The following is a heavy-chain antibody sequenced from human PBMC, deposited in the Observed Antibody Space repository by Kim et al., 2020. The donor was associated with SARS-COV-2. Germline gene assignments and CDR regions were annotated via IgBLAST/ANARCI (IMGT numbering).Heavy chain of an antibody. D-gene: IGHD3-16*01. CDR1: GASVSDNNW. Sequence: SETLSLTCAVSGASVSDNNWFNWVRQPPGKGLEWIGEIFHSGLTNYNPSLRSRVTISMDRSNNHVSLNVMSVTAADTAFYYCVRGGGYYFDFWGQGTLV. V-gene: IGHV4-4*02. CDR2: IFHSGLT. CDR3: VRGGGYYFDF. J-gene: IGHJ4*02.